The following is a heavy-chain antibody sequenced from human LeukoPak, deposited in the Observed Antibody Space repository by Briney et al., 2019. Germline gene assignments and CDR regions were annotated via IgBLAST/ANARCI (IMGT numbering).Heavy chain of an antibody. J-gene: IGHJ3*02. Sequence: GASVKVSCKTSGYTFTTCAVHWVRQAPGQRLEWMGWIHADSGNTKYSQKLQGRVAIARDTSASTIYMELTSLRTEDTAVYFCTIGLAGDWDAFDIWGLGTMVTVSS. D-gene: IGHD6-19*01. CDR2: IHADSGNT. CDR1: GYTFTTCA. V-gene: IGHV1-3*01. CDR3: TIGLAGDWDAFDI.